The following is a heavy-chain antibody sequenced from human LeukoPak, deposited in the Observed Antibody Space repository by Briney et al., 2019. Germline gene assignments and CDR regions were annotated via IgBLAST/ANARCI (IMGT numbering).Heavy chain of an antibody. CDR1: GFTFTRYT. J-gene: IGHJ4*02. V-gene: IGHV3-30*04. CDR3: VRDNYGGILDF. Sequence: GGSLRLSCAASGFTFTRYTMHWVRQAPGKGLEWVAVVLYDGSNKYYADSVKGRFTLTRDNSKNTLSLQMKTLGADDTAVYYCVRDNYGGILDFWGQGTLVTVSS. CDR2: VLYDGSNK. D-gene: IGHD2-21*01.